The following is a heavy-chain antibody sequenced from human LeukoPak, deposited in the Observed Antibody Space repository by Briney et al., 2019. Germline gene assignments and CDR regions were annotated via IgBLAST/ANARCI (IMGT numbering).Heavy chain of an antibody. CDR3: ARDGDGRFDAFDI. V-gene: IGHV3-74*01. CDR1: GSTFSSYW. CDR2: INSDGSST. J-gene: IGHJ3*02. D-gene: IGHD7-27*01. Sequence: GGSLRLSCAASGSTFSSYWMHWVRQAPGKGLVWVSRINSDGSSTSYADSVKGRFTISRDNAKNTLYLQMNSLRAEDTAVYYCARDGDGRFDAFDIWGQGTMVTVSS.